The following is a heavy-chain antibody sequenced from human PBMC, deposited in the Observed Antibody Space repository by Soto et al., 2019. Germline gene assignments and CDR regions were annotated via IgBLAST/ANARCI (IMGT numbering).Heavy chain of an antibody. Sequence: SXTLSLTCAVSGGSMRSNNRWSWVRQPPGKGLEWIGEIFHSGSTNYNPSLKTRVTISVDKSKNQFSLKLSSVTAADTAVYYCARAPDYWGQGTLVTVSS. CDR3: ARAPDY. V-gene: IGHV4-4*02. CDR2: IFHSGST. J-gene: IGHJ4*02. CDR1: GGSMRSNNR.